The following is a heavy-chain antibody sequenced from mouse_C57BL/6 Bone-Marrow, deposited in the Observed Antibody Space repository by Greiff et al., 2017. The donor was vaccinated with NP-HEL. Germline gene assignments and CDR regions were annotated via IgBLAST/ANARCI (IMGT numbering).Heavy chain of an antibody. J-gene: IGHJ2*01. CDR2: IYPRSGNT. CDR3: ARDYYGSSPFDY. V-gene: IGHV1-81*01. CDR1: GYTFTSYG. D-gene: IGHD1-1*01. Sequence: VQLQQSGAELARPGASVKLSCKASGYTFTSYGISWVKQSTGQGLEWIGEIYPRSGNTYYNEKFKGKATLTADKSSSTAYMELRSLTSEDSAVYFCARDYYGSSPFDYWGQGTTLTVSS.